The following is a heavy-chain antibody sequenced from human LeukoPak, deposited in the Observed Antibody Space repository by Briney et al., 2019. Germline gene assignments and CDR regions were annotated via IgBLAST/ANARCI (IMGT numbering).Heavy chain of an antibody. CDR2: IYTSGST. CDR1: GGSISSYY. Sequence: SETLSLTCTVSGGSISSYYWSWIRQPAGKGLEWIGRIYTSGSTNYNPSLKSRVTMSVDTSNNQFSLKLSSVNAADTAVYYCARYCNSTSCSHGRDAFDIWGQGTMVTVSS. CDR3: ARYCNSTSCSHGRDAFDI. J-gene: IGHJ3*02. V-gene: IGHV4-4*07. D-gene: IGHD2-2*01.